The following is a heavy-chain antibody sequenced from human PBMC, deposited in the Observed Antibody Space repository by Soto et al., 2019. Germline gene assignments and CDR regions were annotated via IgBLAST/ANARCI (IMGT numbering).Heavy chain of an antibody. D-gene: IGHD3-10*01. V-gene: IGHV4-59*12. J-gene: IGHJ6*02. CDR3: ARGSVGITMVRGVIEGPYYYGMDV. CDR1: GGSISSYY. CDR2: IYYSGST. Sequence: SETLSLTCTVSGGSISSYYWSWIRQPPGKGLEWIGYIYYSGSTNYNPSLKSRVTISVDTSKNQFSLKLSSVTAADTAVYYCARGSVGITMVRGVIEGPYYYGMDVWGQGTTVTVSS.